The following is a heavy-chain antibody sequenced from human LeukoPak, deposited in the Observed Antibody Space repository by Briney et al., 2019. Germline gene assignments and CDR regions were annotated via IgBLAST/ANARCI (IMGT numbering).Heavy chain of an antibody. CDR1: GFTFSSYA. CDR2: ISGSGGST. V-gene: IGHV3-23*01. Sequence: GGSLRLSCVASGFTFSSYAMSWVRQAPGKGLEWVSGISGSGGSTDYADSVKGRFTISRDNSKNTLYLQMNSLRAEDTAVYYCAKTLGSGWYYFDYWGQGTLVTVSS. D-gene: IGHD6-19*01. J-gene: IGHJ4*02. CDR3: AKTLGSGWYYFDY.